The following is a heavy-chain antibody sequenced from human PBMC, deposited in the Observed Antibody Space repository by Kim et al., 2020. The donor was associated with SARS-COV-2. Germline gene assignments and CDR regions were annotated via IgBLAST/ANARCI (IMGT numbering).Heavy chain of an antibody. CDR2: ISSSGSTI. D-gene: IGHD6-13*01. Sequence: GSLRLSCAASGFTFSSYEMNWVRQAPGKGLEWVSYISSSGSTIYYADSVKGPFTISRDNAKNSLYLQMNSLRAEDTAVYYCARGMVAAAGYYYYGMDVWGQGATVTVSS. CDR1: GFTFSSYE. CDR3: ARGMVAAAGYYYYGMDV. J-gene: IGHJ6*02. V-gene: IGHV3-48*03.